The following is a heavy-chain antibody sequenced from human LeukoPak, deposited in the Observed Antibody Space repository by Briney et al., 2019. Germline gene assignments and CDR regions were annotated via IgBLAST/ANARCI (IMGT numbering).Heavy chain of an antibody. CDR3: ARDTSGWYKRFDY. V-gene: IGHV3-7*01. Sequence: GGSLRLSCAASGFTFSNDWMSWVRQAPGKGLEWMASIKGDGSDKYYVDSVKGRFTISRDNAKNSLYLQMNSLRAEDTAVYYCARDTSGWYKRFDYWGQGTLVTVSS. CDR2: IKGDGSDK. CDR1: GFTFSNDW. D-gene: IGHD6-19*01. J-gene: IGHJ4*02.